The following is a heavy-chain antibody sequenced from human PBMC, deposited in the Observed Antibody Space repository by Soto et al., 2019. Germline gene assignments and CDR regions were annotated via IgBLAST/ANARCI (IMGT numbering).Heavy chain of an antibody. CDR3: AREGDIVVVPAATYYYYGMDV. CDR2: IIPIFGTA. V-gene: IGHV1-69*06. D-gene: IGHD2-2*01. J-gene: IGHJ6*02. Sequence: GPSVKVSCKASGGTFSSYAISWVRQAPGQGLEWMGGIIPIFGTANYAQKFQGRVTITADKSTSTAYMELSSLRSEDTAVYYCAREGDIVVVPAATYYYYGMDVWGQGTTVTVSS. CDR1: GGTFSSYA.